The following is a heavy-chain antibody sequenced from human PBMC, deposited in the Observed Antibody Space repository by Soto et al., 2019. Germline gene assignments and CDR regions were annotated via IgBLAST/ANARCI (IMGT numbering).Heavy chain of an antibody. CDR1: GFTFTTYG. Sequence: PGGSLRLSCVASGFTFTTYGMNWVRQAPGKGLEWVSGISASGDSTFNADSVKGRFTISRDNSKNTLYLQMNSLRVEDTAVYYCARDRESESYYLLTYDAFNVWGQGTKVTVSS. D-gene: IGHD1-26*01. CDR3: ARDRESESYYLLTYDAFNV. J-gene: IGHJ3*01. V-gene: IGHV3-23*01. CDR2: ISASGDST.